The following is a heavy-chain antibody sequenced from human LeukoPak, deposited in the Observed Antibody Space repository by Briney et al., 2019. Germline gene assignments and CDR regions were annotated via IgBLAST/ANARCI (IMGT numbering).Heavy chain of an antibody. CDR2: INHSGST. Sequence: SETLSLTCAVYGGSFSGYYWSWIRQPPGKGLEWIGEINHSGSTNYNPSLKSRVTISVDTSKNQFSLKLSSVTAADTAVYYCARGHGSDYWGQGTLVSVSS. V-gene: IGHV4-34*01. J-gene: IGHJ4*02. CDR1: GGSFSGYY. CDR3: ARGHGSDY.